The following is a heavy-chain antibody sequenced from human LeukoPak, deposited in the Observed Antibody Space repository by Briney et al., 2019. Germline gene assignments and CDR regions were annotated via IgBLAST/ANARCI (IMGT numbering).Heavy chain of an antibody. CDR1: GGSISSSSYY. Sequence: PSETLSLTCTVSGGSISSSSYYWGWIRQPPGKGLEWIGYIYYSGSTYYNPSLKSRVTISVDTSKNQFSLKLSSVTAADTAVYYCARGPDVIGSYGWSSAFDYWGQGTLVTVSS. D-gene: IGHD1-26*01. J-gene: IGHJ4*02. V-gene: IGHV4-30-4*08. CDR3: ARGPDVIGSYGWSSAFDY. CDR2: IYYSGST.